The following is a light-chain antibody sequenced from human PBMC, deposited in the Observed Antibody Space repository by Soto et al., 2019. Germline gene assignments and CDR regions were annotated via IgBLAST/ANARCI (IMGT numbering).Light chain of an antibody. Sequence: DIQMTQSPSSLSASVGDRVTITCRASQSISSYLNWYQQKPGKAPKLLIYAASSLQSGVPSRFSGSGSGTDFTLTISSLQPKDFATYYCQQSYSTSGTFGGGTKVEIK. J-gene: IGKJ4*01. CDR1: QSISSY. CDR3: QQSYSTSGT. V-gene: IGKV1-39*01. CDR2: AAS.